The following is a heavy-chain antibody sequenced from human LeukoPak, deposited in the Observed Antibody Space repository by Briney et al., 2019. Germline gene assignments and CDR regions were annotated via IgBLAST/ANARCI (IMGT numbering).Heavy chain of an antibody. CDR3: ASSSSWHAFDY. Sequence: SETLSLTCTVSGGSISSYYWSWIRQPAGKGLEWIGRIYTSGRTNYNPSLKSRVTMSVDTSKNQFSLKLSSVTAADTAVYYCASSSSWHAFDYWGQGTLVTVSS. J-gene: IGHJ4*02. CDR1: GGSISSYY. CDR2: IYTSGRT. V-gene: IGHV4-4*07. D-gene: IGHD6-13*01.